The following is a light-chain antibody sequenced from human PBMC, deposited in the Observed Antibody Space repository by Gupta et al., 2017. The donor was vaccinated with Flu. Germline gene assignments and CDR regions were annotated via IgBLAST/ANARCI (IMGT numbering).Light chain of an antibody. CDR3: QQYYSTLPYT. CDR1: QSVLYSSNNKNY. Sequence: KSSQSVLYSSNNKNYLAWYQQKPGQPPKLLIYWASTRESGAPDRFSGSGSGTDFTLTISSLQAEDVAVYYCQQYYSTLPYTFGQGTKLEIK. V-gene: IGKV4-1*01. J-gene: IGKJ2*01. CDR2: WAS.